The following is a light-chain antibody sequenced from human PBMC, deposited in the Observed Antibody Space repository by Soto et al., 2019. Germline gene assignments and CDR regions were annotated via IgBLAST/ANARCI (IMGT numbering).Light chain of an antibody. J-gene: IGKJ4*01. CDR1: QGINNW. Sequence: DIQMTQSPSSVSASVGDRVTITCRASQGINNWLAWYQQKPGTAPKLLIYSASSLQSGVPSRFSGSGSGTDFTLTISSLQPEDFATYYCQQANTFALTFGGGTKVEI. CDR3: QQANTFALT. V-gene: IGKV1-12*01. CDR2: SAS.